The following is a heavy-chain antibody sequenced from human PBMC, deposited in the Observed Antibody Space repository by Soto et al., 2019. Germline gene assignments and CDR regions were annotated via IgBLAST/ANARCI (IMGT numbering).Heavy chain of an antibody. CDR1: GYTFTSYA. CDR3: ARVKGYCSGGSCYSDAFDI. J-gene: IGHJ3*02. Sequence: ASVKVSCKASGYTFTSYAMHWVRQAPGQRLEWMGWINAGNGNTKYSQKFQGRVTITRDTSASTAYMELSSLRSEDTAVYYCARVKGYCSGGSCYSDAFDIWGQGTTVTVSS. CDR2: INAGNGNT. V-gene: IGHV1-3*01. D-gene: IGHD2-15*01.